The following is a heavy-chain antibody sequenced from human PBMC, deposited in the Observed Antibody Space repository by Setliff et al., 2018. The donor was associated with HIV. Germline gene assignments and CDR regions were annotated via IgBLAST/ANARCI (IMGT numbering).Heavy chain of an antibody. CDR1: GGSFSGYY. Sequence: PSETLSLTCAVYGGSFSGYYWSWIRQPPGKGLEWIGEINHSGSNNYNPSLKSRVTLSVDTSKNQFSLKMSSVTAADTAVYYCTRHWRGGLDYWGQGTPVTVSS. V-gene: IGHV4-34*01. CDR3: TRHWRGGLDY. D-gene: IGHD1-1*01. CDR2: INHSGSN. J-gene: IGHJ4*02.